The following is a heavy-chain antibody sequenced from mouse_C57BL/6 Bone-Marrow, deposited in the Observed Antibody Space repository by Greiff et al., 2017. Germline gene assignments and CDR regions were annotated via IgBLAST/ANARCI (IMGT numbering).Heavy chain of an antibody. CDR1: GFSLSTFGMG. J-gene: IGHJ2*01. CDR2: IWWDDDK. CDR3: ALIAGGFSLYFDY. Sequence: QVTLKVSGPGILQPSQTLSLTCSFSGFSLSTFGMGVGWIRQPSGKGLEWLAHIWWDDDKYYNPALKSRLTISNDTSKNQVFLKSANVDTADTSTYYCALIAGGFSLYFDYWGKGTTLTVST. V-gene: IGHV8-8*01. D-gene: IGHD4-1*01.